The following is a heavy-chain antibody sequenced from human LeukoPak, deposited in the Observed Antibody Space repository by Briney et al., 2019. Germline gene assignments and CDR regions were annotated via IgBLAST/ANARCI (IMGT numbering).Heavy chain of an antibody. Sequence: GGTLRLSCAASGFAFSSYGMSWVRQAPGKGLEWVATIGESGGSTYYADSVKGRFTISRDNSKNTLYLEVISLTAEDTAVYYCAKDDAWLRFGEWSQGTLVTVSS. CDR2: IGESGGST. D-gene: IGHD3-10*01. CDR3: AKDDAWLRFGE. V-gene: IGHV3-23*01. J-gene: IGHJ4*02. CDR1: GFAFSSYG.